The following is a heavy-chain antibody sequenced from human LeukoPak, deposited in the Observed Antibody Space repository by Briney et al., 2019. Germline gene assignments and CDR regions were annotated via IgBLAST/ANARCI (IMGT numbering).Heavy chain of an antibody. V-gene: IGHV3-30*02. CDR3: AKDGGPRFVLFGVVKGFDP. D-gene: IGHD3-3*01. CDR2: IRYDGSNK. J-gene: IGHJ5*02. Sequence: GGSLRLSCAACVFTFSSYGMHWVRQAPAKGLEGVAFIRYDGSNKYYADSVKGRFTISRDNSKNTLYLQMNSLRAEDTAVYYCAKDGGPRFVLFGVVKGFDPWGQGTLVTVSS. CDR1: VFTFSSYG.